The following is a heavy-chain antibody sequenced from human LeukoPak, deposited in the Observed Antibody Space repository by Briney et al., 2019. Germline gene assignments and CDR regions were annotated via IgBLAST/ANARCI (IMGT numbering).Heavy chain of an antibody. CDR1: GFTFSSYA. Sequence: PGGSLRLSCAASGFTFSSYAMSWVRQAPGKGLEWVSTIGGRGDTTFYADSVKGRFTISRDNSKTTLYLQMNSLRAEDTAVYYCGRGVNYYDNSGYFKYWGQGTLVTVSS. V-gene: IGHV3-23*01. CDR3: GRGVNYYDNSGYFKY. J-gene: IGHJ4*02. D-gene: IGHD3-22*01. CDR2: IGGRGDTT.